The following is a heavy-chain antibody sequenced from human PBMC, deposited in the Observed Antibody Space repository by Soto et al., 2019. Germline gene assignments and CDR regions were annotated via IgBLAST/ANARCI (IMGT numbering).Heavy chain of an antibody. V-gene: IGHV4-30-4*07. D-gene: IGHD5-12*01. CDR1: GAYVSSAGYS. CDR3: SRGPSRVAAMDYLDY. CDR2: VYQSGRT. Sequence: TLSLTCSVSGAYVSSAGYSWSWIRQPPGKGLEWIGYVYQSGRTYGSVTTSYNPSLKSRVTISVDRSTNQFSLKLISVTAAATAVYFCSRGPSRVAAMDYLDYCGQGSLGT. J-gene: IGHJ4*02.